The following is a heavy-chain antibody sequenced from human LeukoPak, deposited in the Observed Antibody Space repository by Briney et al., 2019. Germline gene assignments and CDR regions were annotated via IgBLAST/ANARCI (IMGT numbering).Heavy chain of an antibody. Sequence: GGSLRLSCAASGFTFSSYGMHWVRQAPGKGLEWVAVIWYDGSNKYYADSVKGRFTTSRDNSKNTLYLQMNSLRAEDTAVYDCAKDGLGYCTNAICYNFDYWGQGTLVTVSS. D-gene: IGHD2-8*01. CDR3: AKDGLGYCTNAICYNFDY. V-gene: IGHV3-33*06. CDR1: GFTFSSYG. J-gene: IGHJ4*02. CDR2: IWYDGSNK.